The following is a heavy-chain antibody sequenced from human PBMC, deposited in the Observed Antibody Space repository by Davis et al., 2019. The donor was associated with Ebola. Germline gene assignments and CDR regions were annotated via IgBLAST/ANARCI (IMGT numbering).Heavy chain of an antibody. Sequence: SETLSLTCTVSGGSISSSSYYWGWIRQPPGKGLEWIGSIYYSGSTYYNPSLKSRVTISVDTSKNQFSLKLSSVTAADTAVYYCARLVPRYYYGSGSYYTSRTFDYWGQGTLVTVSS. CDR1: GGSISSSSYY. D-gene: IGHD3-10*01. CDR2: IYYSGST. J-gene: IGHJ4*02. V-gene: IGHV4-39*01. CDR3: ARLVPRYYYGSGSYYTSRTFDY.